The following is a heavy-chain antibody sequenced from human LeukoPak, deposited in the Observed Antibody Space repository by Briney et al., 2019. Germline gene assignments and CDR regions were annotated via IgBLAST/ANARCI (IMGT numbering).Heavy chain of an antibody. Sequence: GESLKISCKSSGYSFTNYWIGWVRQMPGKGLEWMGIIYPGDSDTRYSPSFRGQVTFSADKSITTAYLQWSSLKVSDTAMYYCARLAGDGHNYFDSWGQGTLVTVSS. J-gene: IGHJ4*02. CDR3: ARLAGDGHNYFDS. CDR1: GYSFTNYW. V-gene: IGHV5-51*01. D-gene: IGHD5-24*01. CDR2: IYPGDSDT.